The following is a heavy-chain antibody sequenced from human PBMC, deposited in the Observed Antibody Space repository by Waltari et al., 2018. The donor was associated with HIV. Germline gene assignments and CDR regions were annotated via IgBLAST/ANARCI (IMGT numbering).Heavy chain of an antibody. D-gene: IGHD3-22*01. J-gene: IGHJ4*02. CDR2: IGESGDRT. CDR1: GFTFNNYA. V-gene: IGHV3-23*01. Sequence: EVQLLESGGDLVEPGGSLRLSCAASGFTFNNYALTWVRQTPGKALEWVSTIGESGDRTFYADSVKGRFTISRDNFNNTLYLQMDRLGAEDTAIYYCVSRYISMIPGDYFDYWGQGTLVTVSS. CDR3: VSRYISMIPGDYFDY.